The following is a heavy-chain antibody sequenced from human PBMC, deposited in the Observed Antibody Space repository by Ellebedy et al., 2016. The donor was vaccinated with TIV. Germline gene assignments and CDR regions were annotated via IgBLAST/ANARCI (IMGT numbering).Heavy chain of an antibody. D-gene: IGHD3-22*01. V-gene: IGHV4-59*01. CDR2: IHYRGSL. CDR3: SRARTQGHSGYFYPGYIDN. Sequence: MPSETLSLTCTVSGDSISNYYWSWIRQPPMKGLEWIGNIHYRGSLNYNPSLKSRVTFSLDTSKNQFSLKLSYVTTSDTAVYYCSRARTQGHSGYFYPGYIDNWGQGILVTVSS. J-gene: IGHJ4*02. CDR1: GDSISNYY.